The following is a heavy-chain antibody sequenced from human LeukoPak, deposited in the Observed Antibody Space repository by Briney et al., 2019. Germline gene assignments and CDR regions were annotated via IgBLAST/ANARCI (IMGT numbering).Heavy chain of an antibody. D-gene: IGHD5-24*01. Sequence: GGSLRLSCAASGFTFSSYEMNWVRQAPGKGLEWVSYISSRGSTIYYADSVKGRFTISRDNAKNSLYLQMNSLRAEDTAVYYCARGGRDGYNPFDYWGQGTLVTVSS. CDR3: ARGGRDGYNPFDY. CDR2: ISSRGSTI. J-gene: IGHJ4*02. V-gene: IGHV3-48*03. CDR1: GFTFSSYE.